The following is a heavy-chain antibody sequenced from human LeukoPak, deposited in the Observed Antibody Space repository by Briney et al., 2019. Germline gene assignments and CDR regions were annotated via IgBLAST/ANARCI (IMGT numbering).Heavy chain of an antibody. J-gene: IGHJ4*02. Sequence: GGSLRLSCAASGFTFSSHNMNWVRQAPGKGLEWVSLITSSSSTIYYADSVKGRFTISRDNAKNSVYLQMNSLRAEDTPVYYCAREVESTGPGFDYWGQGTLVTVSS. V-gene: IGHV3-48*04. CDR2: ITSSSSTI. CDR3: AREVESTGPGFDY. D-gene: IGHD1-26*01. CDR1: GFTFSSHN.